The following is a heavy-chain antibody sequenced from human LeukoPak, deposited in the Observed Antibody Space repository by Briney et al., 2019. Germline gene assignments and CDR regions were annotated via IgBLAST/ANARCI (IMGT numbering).Heavy chain of an antibody. CDR1: GYSFADYH. CDR2: INPRGGST. CDR3: GRDRFTWGSHHFPEH. J-gene: IGHJ1*01. V-gene: IGHV1-46*01. D-gene: IGHD3-16*01. Sequence: ASVKVSCKASGYSFADYHIHWVRRAPGQGLEWMGIINPRGGSTTYAQKFQGRVTMTRDSSANTVSMEVNSLRSDDTAMYYCGRDRFTWGSHHFPEHWGQGTLVTVSS.